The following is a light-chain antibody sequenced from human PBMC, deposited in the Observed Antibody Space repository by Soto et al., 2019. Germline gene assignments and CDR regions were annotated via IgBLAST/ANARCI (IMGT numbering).Light chain of an antibody. J-gene: IGKJ4*01. CDR1: QNINTW. Sequence: DIQMTQSPSTLSASVGDRVTITCRASQNINTWLAWYQQKPGKAPYLLIYKASHLQSGVPSRFSGSASGTEFTLSISSLQPDDISTYYCQQYETYPLTYGGGTKVEI. CDR3: QQYETYPLT. V-gene: IGKV1-5*03. CDR2: KAS.